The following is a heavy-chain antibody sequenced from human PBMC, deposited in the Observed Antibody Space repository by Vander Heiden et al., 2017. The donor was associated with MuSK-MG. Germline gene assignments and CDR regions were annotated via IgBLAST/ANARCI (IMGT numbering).Heavy chain of an antibody. Sequence: QVQLQQWGAGLLKPSETLSPTCADYGGGFSGYYWGWIRQPPGTGLEWIGEINHSASTNYNPSFKSRVTISVDTSKNQFSLKLSSVTAADTAVYYCARVRTYYYGSGSYKAGCFDYWGQGTLVTVSS. CDR2: INHSAST. CDR1: GGGFSGYY. CDR3: ARVRTYYYGSGSYKAGCFDY. D-gene: IGHD3-10*01. J-gene: IGHJ4*02. V-gene: IGHV4-34*01.